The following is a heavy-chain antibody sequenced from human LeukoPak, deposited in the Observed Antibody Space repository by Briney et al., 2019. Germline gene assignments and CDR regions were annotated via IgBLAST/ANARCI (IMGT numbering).Heavy chain of an antibody. Sequence: ASVKVSCKTSGFTFTAYYLHWVRQAPGQGLEWMGWINPNSGGTHYAQKFQGRATMTRDTSISTAYMELSRLGSDDTAVYYCARGAGGSGSYPFDYLGQGTLVTVSS. J-gene: IGHJ4*02. CDR2: INPNSGGT. V-gene: IGHV1-2*02. D-gene: IGHD3-10*01. CDR1: GFTFTAYY. CDR3: ARGAGGSGSYPFDY.